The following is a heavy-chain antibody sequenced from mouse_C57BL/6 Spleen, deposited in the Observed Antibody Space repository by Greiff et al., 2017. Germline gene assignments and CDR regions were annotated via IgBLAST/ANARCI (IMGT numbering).Heavy chain of an antibody. J-gene: IGHJ2*01. Sequence: VQLQQPGAELVKPGASVKLSCKASGYTFSSYWMHWVKQRPGQGLEWIGMIHPNCGSTNYNVEFKRKDTLTVDKSSSTAYIQLSSLTSEDSAVYYCARTGTRWGQGTTLTVSS. V-gene: IGHV1-64*01. CDR2: IHPNCGST. CDR3: ARTGTR. D-gene: IGHD4-1*01. CDR1: GYTFSSYW.